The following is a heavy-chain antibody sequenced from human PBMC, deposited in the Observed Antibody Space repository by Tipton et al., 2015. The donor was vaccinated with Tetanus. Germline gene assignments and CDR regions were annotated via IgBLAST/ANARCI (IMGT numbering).Heavy chain of an antibody. J-gene: IGHJ4*02. D-gene: IGHD3-3*01. V-gene: IGHV4-39*01. CDR3: ARHQSGYFTPFDY. CDR1: GGSIRGGTFY. Sequence: TLSLTCTVSGGSIRGGTFYWGWIRQPPGKGLEWIGSIYESGDTYYIPSLKSRVTISVDTSKNQFSLNLNSMAAAETGVYYCARHQSGYFTPFDYWGQGNLVPVSS. CDR2: IYESGDT.